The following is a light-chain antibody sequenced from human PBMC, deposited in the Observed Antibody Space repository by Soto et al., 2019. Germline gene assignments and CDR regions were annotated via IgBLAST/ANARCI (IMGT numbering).Light chain of an antibody. CDR3: QRYGTSPPYT. V-gene: IGKV3-20*01. Sequence: DIVLTQSPVTLSLSPGERATLSCRASQSVSSRNFAWYQQKTGQAHRLLIYGTSSRTTGIPDWFSGSGSGSDPTLAISRLEPKDFAVYYCQRYGTSPPYTFGQGTKLEIK. J-gene: IGKJ2*01. CDR2: GTS. CDR1: QSVSSRN.